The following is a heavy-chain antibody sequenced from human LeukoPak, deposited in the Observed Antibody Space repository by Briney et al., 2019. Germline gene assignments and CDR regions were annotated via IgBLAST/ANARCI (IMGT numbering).Heavy chain of an antibody. V-gene: IGHV3-48*01. CDR2: LTRTSSAT. Sequence: GGSLRLSCVGSGFRFSSYDMNWVRQAPGRGLEWLSYLTRTSSATWYADSVKGRFTIFRDNAKSSLYSQMNSLRVEDTAVYYCATGGSEYRSDWFDSWGQGILVNVAS. CDR3: ATGGSEYRSDWFDS. D-gene: IGHD5-18*01. J-gene: IGHJ5*01. CDR1: GFRFSSYD.